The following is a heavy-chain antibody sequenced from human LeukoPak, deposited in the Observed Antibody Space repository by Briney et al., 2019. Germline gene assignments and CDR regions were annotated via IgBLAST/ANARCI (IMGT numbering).Heavy chain of an antibody. D-gene: IGHD2-15*01. CDR2: ICWNSGSI. CDR1: GFTFDDYA. V-gene: IGHV3-9*01. Sequence: LTGGSLRLSCAASGFTFDDYAMHWVRQAPGKGLEWVSGICWNSGSIGYADSVKGRFTIARDNAKNSLYLQMNSLRAEDTALYYCAKEGVVVAATEGHWFDPWGQGTLVTVSS. J-gene: IGHJ5*02. CDR3: AKEGVVVAATEGHWFDP.